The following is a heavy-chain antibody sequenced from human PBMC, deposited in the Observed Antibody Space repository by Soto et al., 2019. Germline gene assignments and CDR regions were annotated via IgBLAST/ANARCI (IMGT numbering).Heavy chain of an antibody. CDR3: AKVLSSLISSSSGNFDY. V-gene: IGHV3-23*01. J-gene: IGHJ4*02. CDR1: GFTFSSYA. CDR2: ISGSGGST. Sequence: PVGSLRLSCAASGFTFSSYAMSWVRQAPGKGLEWVSAISGSGGSTYYADSVKGRFTISRDNSRNTLYLQMNSLRAEDTAVYYCAKVLSSLISSSSGNFDYWGQGTLVTVSS. D-gene: IGHD6-6*01.